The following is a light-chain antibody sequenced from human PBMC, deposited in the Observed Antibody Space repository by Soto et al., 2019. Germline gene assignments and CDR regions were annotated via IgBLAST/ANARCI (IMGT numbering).Light chain of an antibody. Sequence: EIVLTQSPGTLSLSPGERAPLSCRAVENVPPSNLGWYQQKPGQAPRLLISGTSTRATGIPDRFSGAGSGTDFILTINRLEPEDSAIYFCQEYGRSPYTFGLGTKLEIK. CDR1: ENVPPSN. CDR2: GTS. J-gene: IGKJ2*01. CDR3: QEYGRSPYT. V-gene: IGKV3-20*01.